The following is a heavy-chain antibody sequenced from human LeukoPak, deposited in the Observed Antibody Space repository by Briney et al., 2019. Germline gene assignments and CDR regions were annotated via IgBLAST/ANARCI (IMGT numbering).Heavy chain of an antibody. D-gene: IGHD5-12*01. CDR1: GFTFSDYG. CDR3: AREFKIRYSGYDFWETPVDY. Sequence: TGGSLRLSCTASGFTFSDYGMHWVRQAPGKGLEWVTIISYDGSNKYSADSVKGRFTISRDNSKNTLYLQMNNLRAEDTAVYYCAREFKIRYSGYDFWETPVDYWGQGTLVTVSS. CDR2: ISYDGSNK. J-gene: IGHJ4*02. V-gene: IGHV3-30*03.